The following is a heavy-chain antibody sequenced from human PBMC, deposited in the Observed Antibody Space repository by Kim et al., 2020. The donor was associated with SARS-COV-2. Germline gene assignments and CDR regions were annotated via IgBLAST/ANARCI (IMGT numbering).Heavy chain of an antibody. CDR3: ARGWGDSGSYYPDY. CDR2: IYYSGST. Sequence: SETLSLTCTVSGGSISSYYWSWIRQPPGKGLEWIGYIYYSGSTNYNPSLKSRVTISVDTSKNQFSLKLSSVTAADTAVYYCARGWGDSGSYYPDYWGQGTLVTVSS. J-gene: IGHJ4*02. D-gene: IGHD1-26*01. CDR1: GGSISSYY. V-gene: IGHV4-59*01.